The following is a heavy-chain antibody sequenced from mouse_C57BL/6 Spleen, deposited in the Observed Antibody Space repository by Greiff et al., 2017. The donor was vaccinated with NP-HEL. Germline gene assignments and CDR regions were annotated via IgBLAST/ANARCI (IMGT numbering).Heavy chain of an antibody. Sequence: VKLVESGAELVRPGASVKLSCKASGYTFTDYYINWVKQRPGQGLEWIARIYPGSGNTYYNEKFKGKATLTAEKSSSTAYMQLSSLTSEDSAVYFCARRGTTVVGNYFDYWGQGTTLTVSS. D-gene: IGHD1-1*01. CDR1: GYTFTDYY. J-gene: IGHJ2*01. CDR2: IYPGSGNT. V-gene: IGHV1-76*01. CDR3: ARRGTTVVGNYFDY.